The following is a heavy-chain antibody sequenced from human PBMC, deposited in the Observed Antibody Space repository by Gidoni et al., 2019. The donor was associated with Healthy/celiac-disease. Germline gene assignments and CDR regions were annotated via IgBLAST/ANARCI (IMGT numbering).Heavy chain of an antibody. J-gene: IGHJ5*02. CDR3: ARLTHIAARPNWFDP. V-gene: IGHV5-51*03. D-gene: IGHD6-6*01. CDR1: GYSFTSYW. Sequence: EVQLVQSGAEVKKPGESLKIPCQGSGYSFTSYWMGWVRQMPGKGLEWMGIIYPGDSDTRYSPSFQGQVTISADKSISTAYLQWSSLKAADTAMYYCARLTHIAARPNWFDPWGQGTLVTVSS. CDR2: IYPGDSDT.